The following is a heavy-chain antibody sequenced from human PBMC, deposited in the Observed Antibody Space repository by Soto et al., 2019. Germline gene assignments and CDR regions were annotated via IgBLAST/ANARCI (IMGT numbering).Heavy chain of an antibody. D-gene: IGHD6-19*01. CDR3: ARDHRLGGWV. J-gene: IGHJ4*02. CDR1: GFTFSSYW. V-gene: IGHV3-7*01. CDR2: IKQEGSEK. Sequence: EVQLVESGGGLVQPGGSLRLSYAASGFTFSSYWMSWVRQAPGKGLEWVANIKQEGSEKYYVDSVKGRFTISRNNAKNELYLQMNSRRAEDTAVYYCARDHRLGGWVWGQGTLVTVSS.